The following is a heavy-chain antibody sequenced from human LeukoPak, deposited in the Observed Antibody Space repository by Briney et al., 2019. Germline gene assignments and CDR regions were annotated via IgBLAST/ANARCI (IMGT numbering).Heavy chain of an antibody. CDR2: IKQDGSEK. CDR1: GFTFSSYW. D-gene: IGHD6-13*01. CDR3: ARDPIAAAVTYYYYGMDV. Sequence: PGGSLRLSCAASGFTFSSYWMSWVRQAPGKGLEWVANIKQDGSEKYYVDSVKGRFTISRDNAKNSLYLQMNSLRAEDTAVYYCARDPIAAAVTYYYYGMDVWGQGTTVTVSS. V-gene: IGHV3-7*01. J-gene: IGHJ6*02.